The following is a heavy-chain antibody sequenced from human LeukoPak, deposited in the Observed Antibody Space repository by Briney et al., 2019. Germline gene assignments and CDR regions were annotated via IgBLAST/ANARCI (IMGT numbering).Heavy chain of an antibody. D-gene: IGHD2-15*01. J-gene: IGHJ3*02. CDR2: ISAYNGNT. CDR3: AREVVLGPVGLRAFDI. CDR1: GYTFTSYG. Sequence: ASVKVSCKASGYTFTSYGISWVRQAPGQGLEWMGWISAYNGNTNYAQKLQGRVTMTTDTSTSTAYMEPRSLRSDDTAVYYCAREVVLGPVGLRAFDIWGQGTMVTVSS. V-gene: IGHV1-18*01.